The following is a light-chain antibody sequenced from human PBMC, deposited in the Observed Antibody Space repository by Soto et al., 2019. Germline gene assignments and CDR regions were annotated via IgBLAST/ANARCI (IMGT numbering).Light chain of an antibody. CDR3: QQSNSSPPT. J-gene: IGKJ4*01. V-gene: IGKV1-5*01. CDR1: QSVKSY. Sequence: DIQMTQSPSTLSASVGDRVTITCRASQSVKSYLAWYQQKPGKAPNLLIYDASNLQSGVPSRFSGSGSGTEFTLTISNLQPDDFATYFCQQSNSSPPTFGGGTKVEIK. CDR2: DAS.